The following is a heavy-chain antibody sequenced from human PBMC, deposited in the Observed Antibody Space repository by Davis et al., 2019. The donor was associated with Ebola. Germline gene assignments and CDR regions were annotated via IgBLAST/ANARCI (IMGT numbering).Heavy chain of an antibody. Sequence: AASVKVSCKASGGTFSSYAISWVRQAPGQGLEWMGRIIPILGIATYAQKFQGRVTITADESTSTVYMELSSLRSEDTAVYYCATPYCSSTSCYRGAPTSLTFDYWGQGTLVTVSS. D-gene: IGHD2-2*02. CDR1: GGTFSSYA. CDR3: ATPYCSSTSCYRGAPTSLTFDY. J-gene: IGHJ4*02. CDR2: IIPILGIA. V-gene: IGHV1-69*04.